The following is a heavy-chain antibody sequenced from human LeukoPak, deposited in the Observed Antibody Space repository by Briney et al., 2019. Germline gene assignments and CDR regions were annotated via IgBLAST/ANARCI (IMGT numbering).Heavy chain of an antibody. V-gene: IGHV3-7*01. Sequence: PGGSLRLSXVVSGFALSDYWMSWVRQTPGKGLQWVANIKYDGSERQYVDSVKGRFTISRDIAKNSVYLQMNSLGADDTAVYYCARDIASAGLFFDSWGQGTLVTVSS. D-gene: IGHD6-13*01. CDR2: IKYDGSER. CDR1: GFALSDYW. J-gene: IGHJ4*02. CDR3: ARDIASAGLFFDS.